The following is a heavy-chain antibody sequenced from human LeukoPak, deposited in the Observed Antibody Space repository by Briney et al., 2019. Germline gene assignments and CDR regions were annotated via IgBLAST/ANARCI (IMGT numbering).Heavy chain of an antibody. Sequence: PSGTLSLTCTVSGGSISSSSYYWGWIRQPPGKGLEWIGSIYYSGSTYYNPSLKSRVTISVDTSKNQFSLKLSSVTAADTAVYYCARDRLGWFDPWGQGTLVTVSS. CDR2: IYYSGST. V-gene: IGHV4-39*07. CDR3: ARDRLGWFDP. D-gene: IGHD3-22*01. J-gene: IGHJ5*02. CDR1: GGSISSSSYY.